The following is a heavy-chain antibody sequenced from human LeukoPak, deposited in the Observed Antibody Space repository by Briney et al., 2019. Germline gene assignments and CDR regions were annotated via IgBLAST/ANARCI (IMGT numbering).Heavy chain of an antibody. Sequence: ASVKVSCKASGYTFTGYYMHWVRQAPGQGLEWMGWINPNSGGTNYAQKFQGRVTMTRDTSISTAYMELSRLRSDDTAVYYCARVQRSYDYVWGSYRSDAFDIWGQGTMVTVSS. J-gene: IGHJ3*02. D-gene: IGHD3-16*02. CDR2: INPNSGGT. CDR3: ARVQRSYDYVWGSYRSDAFDI. CDR1: GYTFTGYY. V-gene: IGHV1-2*02.